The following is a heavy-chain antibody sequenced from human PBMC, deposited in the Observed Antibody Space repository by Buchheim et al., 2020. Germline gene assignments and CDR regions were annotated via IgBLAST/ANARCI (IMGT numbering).Heavy chain of an antibody. J-gene: IGHJ6*02. CDR3: ARENGRYASQSYFGMDI. CDR1: GGTFSTYG. V-gene: IGHV1-69*01. CDR2: VMPLFEPT. D-gene: IGHD2-8*01. Sequence: QVQLEQSGAEVKKPGSSVNVSCKASGGTFSTYGITWVRQAPGQGLEWMGVVMPLFEPTIYAQKFQGRVTITAAESPPTVYMERFSLRANDTAVYYGARENGRYASQSYFGMDIWGQGTT.